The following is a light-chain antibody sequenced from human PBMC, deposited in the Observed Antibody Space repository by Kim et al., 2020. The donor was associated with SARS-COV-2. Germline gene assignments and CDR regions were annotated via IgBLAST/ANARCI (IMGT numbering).Light chain of an antibody. CDR2: KAS. J-gene: IGKJ2*01. V-gene: IGKV1-5*03. CDR1: QSINNW. Sequence: DIQMTQSPSTLSASVGDRVTITCRASQSINNWLAWYQQKPGKAPKLLIYKASSLESGVPSRFSGSESGTEFTLTISSLQPDDFVTYYCQQYNSYPYTFGQGTKLEI. CDR3: QQYNSYPYT.